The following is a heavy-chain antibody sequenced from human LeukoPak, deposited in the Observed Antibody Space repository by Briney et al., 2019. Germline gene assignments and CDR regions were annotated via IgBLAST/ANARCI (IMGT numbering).Heavy chain of an antibody. V-gene: IGHV3-30*01. Sequence: GRSLRLSCAASGFTFSSYAMHWVRQAPGKGLEWVAVISYDGSNKYYADSVKGRFTISGDNSENTLYLQMNSLRAEDTAVYYCARETEVVVVPAAARISRNYYYYMDVWGKGTTVTVSS. D-gene: IGHD2-2*01. CDR2: ISYDGSNK. J-gene: IGHJ6*03. CDR3: ARETEVVVVPAAARISRNYYYYMDV. CDR1: GFTFSSYA.